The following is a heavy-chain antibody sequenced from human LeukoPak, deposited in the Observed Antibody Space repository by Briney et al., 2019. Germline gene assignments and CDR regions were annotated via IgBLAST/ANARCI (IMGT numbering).Heavy chain of an antibody. V-gene: IGHV4-59*08. J-gene: IGHJ4*02. Sequence: SETLSLTCTASISTYYWSWIRQPPGKGLEWIGYVYYNGATNYNPSLKSRVTISVETSKNQFSLKLNSVTAADTAVYYCARWEIQLWLIDYWGQGTLVTVSS. CDR1: ISTYY. CDR2: VYYNGAT. CDR3: ARWEIQLWLIDY. D-gene: IGHD5-18*01.